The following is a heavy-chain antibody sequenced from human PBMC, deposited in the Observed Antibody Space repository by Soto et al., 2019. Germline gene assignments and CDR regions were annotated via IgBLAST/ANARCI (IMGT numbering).Heavy chain of an antibody. D-gene: IGHD3-22*01. V-gene: IGHV5-10-1*01. CDR1: VYSFAGYC. Sequence: PAESVTISCERCVYSFAGYCITWVRQKTGKGLEWMGRIDPSDSQTYYSPSFRGHVTISVTKSITTVFLQWSSLRASDTAMYYCARQIYDSDTGPNFQYYFDSWGQGTPVTISS. CDR2: IDPSDSQT. CDR3: ARQIYDSDTGPNFQYYFDS. J-gene: IGHJ4*02.